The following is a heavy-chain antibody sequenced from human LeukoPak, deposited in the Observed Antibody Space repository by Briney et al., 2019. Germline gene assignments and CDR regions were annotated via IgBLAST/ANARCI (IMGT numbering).Heavy chain of an antibody. V-gene: IGHV3-7*01. Sequence: PGGSLRLSCAASGFTFSSYWMTWVRQGPGKGLEWVANIKPDGSLIYYVDSVKGRFTISRDNAKNSLYLQMNCLRAEDTAVYYCAKWELYSGFYYIDYWGQGTLATVSS. D-gene: IGHD1-26*01. CDR3: AKWELYSGFYYIDY. J-gene: IGHJ4*02. CDR1: GFTFSSYW. CDR2: IKPDGSLI.